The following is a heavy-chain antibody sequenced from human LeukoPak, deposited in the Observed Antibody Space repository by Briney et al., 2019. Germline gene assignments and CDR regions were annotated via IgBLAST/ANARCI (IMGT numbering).Heavy chain of an antibody. CDR2: ISYDGSNK. CDR1: GFTFSSYG. CDR3: AKDLLEGSDFDY. J-gene: IGHJ4*02. V-gene: IGHV3-30*18. Sequence: GGSLRPSCAASGFTFSSYGMHWVRQAPGKGLEWVAVISYDGSNKYYADSVKGRFTISRDNSKNTLYLQMNSLRAEDTAVYYCAKDLLEGSDFDYWGQGTLVTVSS. D-gene: IGHD2-15*01.